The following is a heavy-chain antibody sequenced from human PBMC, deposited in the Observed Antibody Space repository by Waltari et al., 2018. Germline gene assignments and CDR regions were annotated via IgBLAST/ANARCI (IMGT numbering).Heavy chain of an antibody. Sequence: QVQLKEWGAGSLKPSETLSLTCAVSGGTFSGYHWTWIRQPPGRGLEWIGEVDYPATTNYNSSLKSRVTMSIDASKSQFSLILKSVTAADTAVYYCARGGVPDYYGSGSPYRNWFDPWGQGIMVTVSS. CDR2: VDYPATT. J-gene: IGHJ5*02. CDR1: GGTFSGYH. CDR3: ARGGVPDYYGSGSPYRNWFDP. D-gene: IGHD3-10*01. V-gene: IGHV4-34*02.